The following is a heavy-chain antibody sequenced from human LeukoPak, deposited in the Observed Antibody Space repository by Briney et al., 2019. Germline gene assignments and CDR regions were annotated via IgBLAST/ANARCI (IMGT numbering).Heavy chain of an antibody. V-gene: IGHV1-46*01. CDR1: GYTFTSYY. D-gene: IGHD6-13*01. J-gene: IGHJ4*02. CDR2: IDPSGGST. CDR3: ARDRTAAAGLFDY. Sequence: ASVKVSCKASGYTFTSYYMHWVRQASGQGLEWMGIIDPSGGSTSYAQKFQGRVTMTRDTSTSTVYMELSSPRSEDTAVYYCARDRTAAAGLFDYWGQGTLVTVSS.